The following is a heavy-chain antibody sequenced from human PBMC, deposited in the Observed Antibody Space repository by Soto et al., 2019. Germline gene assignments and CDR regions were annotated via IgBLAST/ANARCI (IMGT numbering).Heavy chain of an antibody. CDR1: GGSISDDTYY. CDR2: IYYSGTS. CDR3: ARLHCDSPNCVPLDP. V-gene: IGHV4-39*01. J-gene: IGHJ5*02. D-gene: IGHD2-2*01. Sequence: CTVSGGSISDDTYYWGWIRQPPGKGLEWIGSIYYSGTSSYNPSLKSRVTMSVDTSKKQLSLRLSSVTAADTAVYYCARLHCDSPNCVPLDPWGQGTLVTVSS.